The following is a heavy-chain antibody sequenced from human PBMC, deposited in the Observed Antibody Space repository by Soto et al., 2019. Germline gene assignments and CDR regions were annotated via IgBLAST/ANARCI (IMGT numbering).Heavy chain of an antibody. CDR1: GFSLSTSSVG. Sequence: SGPTLVNPTQTLTLTCTFSGFSLSTSSVGVGWIRQPPGKALEWLALISWNDEKRYSPSLQNRLTITKYTSKNQVVLTLSNMDPVDTATYSCPPRRTTYATAPPVYFDYWGQGALVTVSS. J-gene: IGHJ4*02. D-gene: IGHD2-2*01. V-gene: IGHV2-5*01. CDR2: ISWNDEK. CDR3: PPRRTTYATAPPVYFDY.